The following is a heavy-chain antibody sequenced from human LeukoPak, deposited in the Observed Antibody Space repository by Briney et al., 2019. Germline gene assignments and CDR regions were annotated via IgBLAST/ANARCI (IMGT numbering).Heavy chain of an antibody. J-gene: IGHJ4*02. V-gene: IGHV1-58*02. CDR2: IVVGSGNT. D-gene: IGHD5-24*01. CDR3: ARASDGYNPIPDY. CDR1: GFTFTSSA. Sequence: SVKVSCKASGFTFTSSAMQWVRQARGQRLEWIGWIVVGSGNTNYAQKFQERVTITRDMSTSTAYMELSSLRSEDTAVYYCARASDGYNPIPDYWGQGTLVTVSS.